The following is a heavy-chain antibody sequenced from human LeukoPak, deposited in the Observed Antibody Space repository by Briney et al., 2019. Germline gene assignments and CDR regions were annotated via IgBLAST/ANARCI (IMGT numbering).Heavy chain of an antibody. D-gene: IGHD3-22*01. Sequence: GGSLRLSCAASGFTFSSYGMHWVRQAPGKGLEWVSVIYSGGSTYYADSVKGRFTISRDNSKNTLYLQMNSLRAEDTAVYYCAREGASGSVDYWGQGTLVTVSS. CDR2: IYSGGST. CDR3: AREGASGSVDY. V-gene: IGHV3-53*01. J-gene: IGHJ4*02. CDR1: GFTFSSYG.